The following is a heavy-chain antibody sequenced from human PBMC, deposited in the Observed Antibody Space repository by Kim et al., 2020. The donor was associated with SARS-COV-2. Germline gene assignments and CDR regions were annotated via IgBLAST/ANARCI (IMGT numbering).Heavy chain of an antibody. J-gene: IGHJ4*02. CDR3: ATEYSDLGY. V-gene: IGHV1-46*01. Sequence: GDSISYAQKFQGRVTMTMDTSTSTVYLELSSLRSEDTAVYYCATEYSDLGYWGQGTLVTVSS. CDR2: GDSI. D-gene: IGHD3-16*01.